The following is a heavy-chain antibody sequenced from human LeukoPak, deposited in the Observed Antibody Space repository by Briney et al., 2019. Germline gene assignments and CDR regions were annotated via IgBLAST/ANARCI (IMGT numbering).Heavy chain of an antibody. CDR3: ARVPPTTAHS. CDR2: ISHSSTYM. J-gene: IGHJ4*02. CDR1: GFTFSSYS. V-gene: IGHV3-21*01. Sequence: GGSLRLSCAASGFTFSSYSMNWVRQTPEKGLEWVSSISHSSTYMYYTDSVKGRFTISRDNAKNSLYLQMNSLRAEGTAVYYCARVPPTTAHSWGQGALVTVSS. D-gene: IGHD4-17*01.